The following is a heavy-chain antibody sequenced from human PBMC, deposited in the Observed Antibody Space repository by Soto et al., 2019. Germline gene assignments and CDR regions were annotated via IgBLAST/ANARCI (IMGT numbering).Heavy chain of an antibody. D-gene: IGHD6-19*01. J-gene: IGHJ1*01. CDR2: FDPEDGET. CDR3: ATVPGTLYSSGSCYRH. CDR1: GYTLTELS. V-gene: IGHV1-24*01. Sequence: GASVKVSCKVSGYTLTELSMHWVRQAPGKGLEWMGGFDPEDGETIYAQKFQGRVTMTEDTSTDTAYMELSSLRSEDTAVYYCATVPGTLYSSGSCYRHWGQGTLVTVSS.